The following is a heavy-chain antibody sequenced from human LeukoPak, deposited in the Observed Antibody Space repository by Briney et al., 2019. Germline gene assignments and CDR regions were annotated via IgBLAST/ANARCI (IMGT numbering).Heavy chain of an antibody. J-gene: IGHJ4*02. Sequence: GGSLRLSCAASGFTFGSSIMHWVRQAPGKGLEWVAMISYDENKKYYADSVKGRFTISRDNAKNSLYLHMNSLRADDTAVYYCARVYSTSWYDWDYWGQGTLVTVSS. CDR2: ISYDENKK. D-gene: IGHD6-13*01. CDR3: ARVYSTSWYDWDY. CDR1: GFTFGSSI. V-gene: IGHV3-30*07.